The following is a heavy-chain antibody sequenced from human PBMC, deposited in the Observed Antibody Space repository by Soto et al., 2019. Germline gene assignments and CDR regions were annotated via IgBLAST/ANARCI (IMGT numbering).Heavy chain of an antibody. D-gene: IGHD1-20*01. CDR2: IIPIFGTA. V-gene: IGHV1-69*13. CDR1: GGTFSSYA. J-gene: IGHJ5*02. CDR3: AREVTGTTEWFDP. Sequence: GASVKVSCKASGGTFSSYAISWVRQAPGQGLEWMGGIIPIFGTANYAQKFQGRVTITADESTSTAYMELSSLRSEDTAVYYCAREVTGTTEWFDPWGQGTLVTVSS.